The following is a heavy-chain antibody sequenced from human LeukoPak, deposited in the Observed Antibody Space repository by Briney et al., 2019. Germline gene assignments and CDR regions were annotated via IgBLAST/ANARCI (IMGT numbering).Heavy chain of an antibody. Sequence: SETLSLTCAVYGGSFSGYYWSWIRQPPGKGLEWIGEINHSGSTNYNPSPKSRVTISVDTSKNQFSLKLSSVTAADTAVYYCARRRYCSSTSCYMRLGFDPWGQGTLVTVSS. D-gene: IGHD2-2*01. CDR2: INHSGST. J-gene: IGHJ5*02. CDR1: GGSFSGYY. V-gene: IGHV4-34*01. CDR3: ARRRYCSSTSCYMRLGFDP.